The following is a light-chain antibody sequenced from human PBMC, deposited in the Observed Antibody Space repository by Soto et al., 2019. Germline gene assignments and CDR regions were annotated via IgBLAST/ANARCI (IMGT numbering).Light chain of an antibody. CDR3: QQYGHSPYT. Sequence: EIVLTQSPGTLSLSPGERATLSCRASQSVSSNYLAWYQQKPGQAPKLLIYGASSGATGIPDRFSGSGSGTDSTLTISRLEPEDFAVYYCQQYGHSPYTFGQGTKVDIK. J-gene: IGKJ2*01. CDR2: GAS. CDR1: QSVSSNY. V-gene: IGKV3-20*01.